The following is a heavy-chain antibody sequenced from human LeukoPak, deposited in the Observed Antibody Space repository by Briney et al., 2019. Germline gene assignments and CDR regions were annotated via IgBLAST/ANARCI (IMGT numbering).Heavy chain of an antibody. CDR3: AKDGDIVLMVYGNFDY. J-gene: IGHJ4*02. D-gene: IGHD2-8*01. Sequence: GGSLRLSCAASGFTCSSYWMSWVRQAPGKGLEWVANIKQDGSEKYYVDSVKGRFTISRDNAKNSLYLQMNSLRAEDTAVYYCAKDGDIVLMVYGNFDYWGQGTLVTVSS. CDR1: GFTCSSYW. V-gene: IGHV3-7*03. CDR2: IKQDGSEK.